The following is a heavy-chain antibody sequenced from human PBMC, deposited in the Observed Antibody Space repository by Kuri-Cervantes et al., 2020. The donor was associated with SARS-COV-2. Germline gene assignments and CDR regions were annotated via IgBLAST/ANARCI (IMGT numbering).Heavy chain of an antibody. CDR3: ARARDWFDP. Sequence: GSLRLSCTVSGGSISSYYWSWIRQPPGKGLEWIGYIYYSGSTNYNPSLKSRVTISVDTSKNQFSLRLISVTAADTAVYYCARARDWFDPWGQGTLVTVSS. CDR1: GGSISSYY. CDR2: IYYSGST. V-gene: IGHV4-59*01. J-gene: IGHJ5*02.